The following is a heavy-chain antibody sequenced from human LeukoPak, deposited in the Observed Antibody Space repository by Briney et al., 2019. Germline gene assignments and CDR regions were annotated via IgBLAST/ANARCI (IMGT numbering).Heavy chain of an antibody. CDR3: ATDKGEGNFDWLRY. Sequence: ASVKVSCKVSGYTLTELFMHWVRQAPGKGLEWMGGFDPEDGETIYAQKFQGRVTMTEDTSTDTAYMELSSLRSEDTAVYYCATDKGEGNFDWLRYWGQGTLVTVSS. CDR2: FDPEDGET. J-gene: IGHJ4*02. V-gene: IGHV1-24*01. CDR1: GYTLTELF. D-gene: IGHD3-9*01.